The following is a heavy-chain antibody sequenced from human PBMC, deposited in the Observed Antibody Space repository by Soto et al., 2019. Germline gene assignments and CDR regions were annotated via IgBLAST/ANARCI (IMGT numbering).Heavy chain of an antibody. V-gene: IGHV4-30-2*06. Sequence: QLQLQESGSGLVRPSQTLSLSCAVSGGSISSGGYSWNWIRQSPGKGLEWIGYIYHGGSTYSNPSLESQVTLSVDTSKNQFSLRLNSVIAADTAVYYCARDRRSLYHDGSGLDYWGQGILVTVSS. CDR1: GGSISSGGYS. CDR3: ARDRRSLYHDGSGLDY. D-gene: IGHD3-22*01. CDR2: IYHGGST. J-gene: IGHJ4*02.